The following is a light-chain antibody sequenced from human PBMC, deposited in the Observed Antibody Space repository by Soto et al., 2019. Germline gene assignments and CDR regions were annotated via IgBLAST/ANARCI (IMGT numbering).Light chain of an antibody. CDR2: KAS. J-gene: IGKJ1*01. CDR1: QSISGW. V-gene: IGKV1-5*03. CDR3: QEYNTYSWT. Sequence: DIQMTQSPSTLSAFVGDRVTITCRASQSISGWLARYQQKPGKAPKLLIYKASNLEVGVPLRFSGSGSETEFTLTINSLQPDDFATYYCQEYNTYSWTFGQGTKVDI.